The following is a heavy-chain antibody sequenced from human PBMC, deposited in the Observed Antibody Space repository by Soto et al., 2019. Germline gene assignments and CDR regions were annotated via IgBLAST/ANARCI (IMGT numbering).Heavy chain of an antibody. D-gene: IGHD3-10*01. CDR1: GGSISSGDYY. CDR2: IYYSGST. J-gene: IGHJ6*02. CDR3: ATRGGYYYGMDV. V-gene: IGHV4-30-4*01. Sequence: SETLSLTCTVSGGSISSGDYYWSWIRQPPGKGLEWIGYIYYSGSTYYNPSLKSRVTISVDTSKNQFSLKLSSVTAADTAVYYCATRGGYYYGMDVWGQGTTVTVSS.